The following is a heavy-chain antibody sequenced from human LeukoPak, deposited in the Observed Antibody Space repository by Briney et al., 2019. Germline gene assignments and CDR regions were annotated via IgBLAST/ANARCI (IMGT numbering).Heavy chain of an antibody. Sequence: SQTLSLTCTVSGGSISSGENYRSWIRQPPGKGLEWIGYIYHSGITYYNPSLKGRLTISIDTSKNQFSLKRRSVTVADTAVYYCARTDLIGSFDLWGRGTLVTVSS. D-gene: IGHD2-8*01. CDR2: IYHSGIT. CDR3: ARTDLIGSFDL. CDR1: GGSISSGENY. J-gene: IGHJ2*01. V-gene: IGHV4-30-4*01.